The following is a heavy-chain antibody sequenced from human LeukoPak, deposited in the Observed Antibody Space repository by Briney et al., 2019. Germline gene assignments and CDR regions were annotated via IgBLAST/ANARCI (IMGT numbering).Heavy chain of an antibody. CDR2: IYYTGGT. Sequence: NSSETLSLTCTVSGGSISSYYWNWIRQPPGKGLEWIGYIYYTGGTKYNPSLKSRVTISVDTSKNQFSLKLSSVTAADTAVYYCARRRDSSSSGGDFDYWGQGTLVTVSS. J-gene: IGHJ4*02. D-gene: IGHD6-6*01. V-gene: IGHV4-59*08. CDR3: ARRRDSSSSGGDFDY. CDR1: GGSISSYY.